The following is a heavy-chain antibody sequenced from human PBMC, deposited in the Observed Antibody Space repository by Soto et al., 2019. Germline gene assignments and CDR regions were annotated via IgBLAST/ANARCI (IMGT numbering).Heavy chain of an antibody. D-gene: IGHD6-13*01. CDR3: VRESAPSGPNYFDT. CDR2: ISHSGST. V-gene: IGHV4-59*12. CDR1: GGSISSYY. J-gene: IGHJ5*02. Sequence: SETLSLTCTVSGGSISSYYWSWIRQPPGKGLEWIAYISHSGSTYYNPSLKGRVTVSVDRFKNQFSLKLDSVSAADTAIYYCVRESAPSGPNYFDTWGPGTLVTVSS.